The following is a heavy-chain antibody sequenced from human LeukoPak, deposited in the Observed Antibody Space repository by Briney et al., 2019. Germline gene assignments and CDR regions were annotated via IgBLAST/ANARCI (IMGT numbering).Heavy chain of an antibody. Sequence: ASVKVSCKASGGTFSSYAISWVRQAPGQGLEWMGGIIPIFGTANYAQKFQGRVTITTDESTSTAYMELGSLRSEDTAVYYCASSYCSGGSCYGSLYYYYYYMDVWGKGTTVTVSS. J-gene: IGHJ6*03. CDR2: IIPIFGTA. CDR1: GGTFSSYA. D-gene: IGHD2-15*01. CDR3: ASSYCSGGSCYGSLYYYYYYMDV. V-gene: IGHV1-69*05.